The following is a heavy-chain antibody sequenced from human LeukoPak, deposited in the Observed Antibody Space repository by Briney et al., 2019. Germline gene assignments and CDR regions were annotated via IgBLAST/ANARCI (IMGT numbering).Heavy chain of an antibody. V-gene: IGHV3-23*01. D-gene: IGHD3-22*01. Sequence: GGSLRLSCATSGFTFSSYAMSWVRQAPGKGLEWVSAISSSGAYTYYADSVKGRFTISRDNSKSTLYLQMNSLRAEDTAVYYCARLCEVTMIVVVFGIWGQGTMVTVSS. J-gene: IGHJ3*02. CDR1: GFTFSSYA. CDR3: ARLCEVTMIVVVFGI. CDR2: ISSSGAYT.